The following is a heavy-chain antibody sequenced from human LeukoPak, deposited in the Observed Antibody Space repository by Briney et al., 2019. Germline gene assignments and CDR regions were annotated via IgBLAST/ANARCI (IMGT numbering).Heavy chain of an antibody. J-gene: IGHJ4*02. CDR1: GFTFSSYV. CDR3: AARYWSGYYTSSGDH. V-gene: IGHV3-23*01. Sequence: PGGSLRLSCAASGFTFSSYVMSWVRQAPGKGLEWVSAISGSGGNTFYADSVKGRFTISRDNSKNTLYLEMNSLRAEDTAVYYCAARYWSGYYTSSGDHWGQGTLVTVSS. CDR2: ISGSGGNT. D-gene: IGHD3-3*01.